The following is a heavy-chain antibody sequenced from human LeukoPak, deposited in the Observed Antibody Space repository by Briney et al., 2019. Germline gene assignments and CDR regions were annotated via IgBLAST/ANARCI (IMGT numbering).Heavy chain of an antibody. J-gene: IGHJ4*02. CDR3: ARDLLGAYYDSSGSRLDY. CDR1: GYTFTGYY. Sequence: ASVKASCKASGYTFTGYYMHWVRQAPGQGLEWMGRINPNSGGTNYAQKFQGRVTMTRDTSISTAYMELSRLRSDDTAVYYCARDLLGAYYDSSGSRLDYWGQGTLVTVSS. V-gene: IGHV1-2*06. CDR2: INPNSGGT. D-gene: IGHD3-22*01.